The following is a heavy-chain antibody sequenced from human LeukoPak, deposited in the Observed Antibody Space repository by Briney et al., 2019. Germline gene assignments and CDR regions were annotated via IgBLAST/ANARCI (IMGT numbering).Heavy chain of an antibody. CDR2: ISPHNSNT. CDR3: ARDSGYNFGERGYFDY. D-gene: IGHD1-1*01. J-gene: IGHJ4*02. Sequence: GASVTASFKASGYTFTSSGISWVRQAPGQGLEWMGWISPHNSNTNYAQKLQGRVTMTTDTSTSTAYMELRSLRSDDTAVYYCARDSGYNFGERGYFDYWGQGTLVTVSS. CDR1: GYTFTSSG. V-gene: IGHV1-18*01.